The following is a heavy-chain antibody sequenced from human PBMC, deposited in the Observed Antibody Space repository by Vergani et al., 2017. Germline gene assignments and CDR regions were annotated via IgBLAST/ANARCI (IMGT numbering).Heavy chain of an antibody. Sequence: QVQLVESGGGVVQPGGSLRLSCAASGFTFSSYGMHWVRQAPGKGLEWVEFIRYDGSNKYYADSVKGRFTISRDNSKNTLYLQMNSLRAEDTAVYYCAKDRRKAAAGPDYWGQGTLVTVSS. CDR1: GFTFSSYG. D-gene: IGHD6-13*01. CDR2: IRYDGSNK. J-gene: IGHJ4*02. V-gene: IGHV3-30*02. CDR3: AKDRRKAAAGPDY.